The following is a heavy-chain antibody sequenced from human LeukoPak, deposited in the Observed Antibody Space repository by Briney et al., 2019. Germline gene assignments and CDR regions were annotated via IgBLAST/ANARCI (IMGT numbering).Heavy chain of an antibody. CDR3: ARGGRKFHDIVLMVYGTRHIRNWFDP. CDR1: GYTFTNYT. D-gene: IGHD2-8*01. V-gene: IGHV7-4-1*02. J-gene: IGHJ5*02. Sequence: ASVKVSCKASGYTFTNYTINWVRLAPGQGLEWMGWIDTNTGNPTYAQGFTGRFVFSLDTSVTTTYLQISSLKAEDTAVYYCARGGRKFHDIVLMVYGTRHIRNWFDPWGQGTLVTVSS. CDR2: IDTNTGNP.